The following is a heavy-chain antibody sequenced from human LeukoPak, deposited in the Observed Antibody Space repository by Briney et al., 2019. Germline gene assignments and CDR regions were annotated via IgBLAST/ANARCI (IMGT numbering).Heavy chain of an antibody. CDR3: ARETYYYGSGSYYFDY. Sequence: GSLRLSCAASGFTFSSYEMNWVRQAPGKGLEWVSYISSSGSTIYYAGSVKGRFTISRDNAKNSLYLQMNSLRAEDTAVYYCARETYYYGSGSYYFDYWGQGTLVTVSS. CDR1: GFTFSSYE. J-gene: IGHJ4*02. CDR2: ISSSGSTI. D-gene: IGHD3-10*01. V-gene: IGHV3-48*03.